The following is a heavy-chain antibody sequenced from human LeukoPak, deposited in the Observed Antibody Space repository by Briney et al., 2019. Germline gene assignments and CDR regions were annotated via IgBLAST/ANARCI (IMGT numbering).Heavy chain of an antibody. Sequence: GGSLRLSCAASGFTFSSYAMSWVRQAPGKGLEWVSAISGSGGSTYYADSVKGRFTLSRDNSKNTLYLQMNSLRAEDTAVYYCAKGGGDYVYYYYYMDVWGKGTTVTVSS. CDR2: ISGSGGST. CDR1: GFTFSSYA. V-gene: IGHV3-23*01. J-gene: IGHJ6*03. D-gene: IGHD4-17*01. CDR3: AKGGGDYVYYYYYMDV.